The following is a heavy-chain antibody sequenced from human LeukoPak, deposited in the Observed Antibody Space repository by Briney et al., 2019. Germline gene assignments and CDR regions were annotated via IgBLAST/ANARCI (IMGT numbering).Heavy chain of an antibody. CDR2: ISYDGSNK. V-gene: IGHV3-30*18. J-gene: IGHJ4*02. D-gene: IGHD3-10*01. Sequence: GGSLRLSCAASGFTFSSYGMHWVRQAPAKGLEWVAVISYDGSNKYYADSVKGRFTISRDNSKNTLYLQMNSLRAEDTAVYYCAKGGRDVWFGELGAFDYWGQGTLVTVSS. CDR1: GFTFSSYG. CDR3: AKGGRDVWFGELGAFDY.